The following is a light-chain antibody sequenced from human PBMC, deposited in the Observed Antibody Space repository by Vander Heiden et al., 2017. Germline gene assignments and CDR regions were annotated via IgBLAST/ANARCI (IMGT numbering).Light chain of an antibody. CDR2: EGS. CDR3: CSYAGNWV. CDR1: SSDVGSYNL. V-gene: IGLV2-23*01. J-gene: IGLJ3*02. Sequence: QSALTQPASVSGSPGQSITISCTGTSSDVGSYNLVSWYQQHPGKATKLMIYEGSKRPSGVSNRFSGSKSGNTASLTISGLQAEDEADYYCCSYAGNWVFGGGTKLTVL.